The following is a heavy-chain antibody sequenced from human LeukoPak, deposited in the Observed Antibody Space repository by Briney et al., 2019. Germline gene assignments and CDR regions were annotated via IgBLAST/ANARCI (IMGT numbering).Heavy chain of an antibody. Sequence: PSETLSLTCTVSGDSISSGTYYWIWIRQPAGKGLEWIGRIYTSGSTNYNPSLKSRVTISVDTSKNQFSLKLSSVTAADTAVYYCARDYYDSSGYYYLDYWGQGTLVTVSS. CDR2: IYTSGST. CDR3: ARDYYDSSGYYYLDY. CDR1: GDSISSGTYY. J-gene: IGHJ4*02. V-gene: IGHV4-61*02. D-gene: IGHD3-22*01.